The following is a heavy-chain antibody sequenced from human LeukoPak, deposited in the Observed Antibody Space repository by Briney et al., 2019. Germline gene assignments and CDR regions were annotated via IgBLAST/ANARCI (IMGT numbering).Heavy chain of an antibody. Sequence: GGSLRLSCAASGFTFSSYGMHWVRQAPGKGLEWVAFIRYAGSNKYYADSVKGRFTISRDNSKNTLYLQMNSLRAEDTAVYYCAKGLDYYGSGSISWGQGTLVTVSS. V-gene: IGHV3-30*02. CDR3: AKGLDYYGSGSIS. CDR1: GFTFSSYG. CDR2: IRYAGSNK. J-gene: IGHJ4*02. D-gene: IGHD3-10*01.